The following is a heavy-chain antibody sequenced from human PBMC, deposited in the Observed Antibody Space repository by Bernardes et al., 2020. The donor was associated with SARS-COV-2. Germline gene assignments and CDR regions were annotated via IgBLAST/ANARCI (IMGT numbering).Heavy chain of an antibody. CDR3: ARGPPLPQYFQH. Sequence: RPLTLSGAVSAPSFSDYAMHWVRTAPGKGLEWVASISGSGTTYYTDSVEGRFTISRDNSKTTLFLQMNSLRVDDTAIYYCARGPPLPQYFQHWGQGTLVTVSS. CDR2: ISGSGTT. CDR1: APSFSDYA. D-gene: IGHD3-16*02. V-gene: IGHV3-23*01. J-gene: IGHJ1*01.